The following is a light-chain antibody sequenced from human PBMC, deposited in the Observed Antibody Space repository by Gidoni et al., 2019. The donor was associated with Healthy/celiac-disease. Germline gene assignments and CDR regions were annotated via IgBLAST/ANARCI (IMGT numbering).Light chain of an antibody. V-gene: IGLV2-23*02. CDR1: SSDVGSYNL. CDR2: EVS. CDR3: CSYAGSSTYVV. Sequence: QSALTQPASVSGSSGQSITIPCPGTSSDVGSYNLVSWYQQHPGKAPKLMIYEVSKRPSGVSNRFSGSKSGNTASLTISGLQAEDEADYYCCSYAGSSTYVVFGGGTKLTVL. J-gene: IGLJ2*01.